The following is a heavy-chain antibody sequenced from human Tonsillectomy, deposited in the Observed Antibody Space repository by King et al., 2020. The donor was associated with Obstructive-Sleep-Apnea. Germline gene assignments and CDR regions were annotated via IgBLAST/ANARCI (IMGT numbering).Heavy chain of an antibody. CDR3: ARFRADTAGMELDY. V-gene: IGHV4-34*01. D-gene: IGHD5-18*01. J-gene: IGHJ4*02. CDR1: GGSFSDHY. Sequence: VQLQQWGAGLLKPSETLSLTCGVYGGSFSDHYWSWIRQPPGKGLEWIGEINHSGSTKYNPSLKSRVTISVDTSKNQFSLKLSSVTAADTAVYYCARFRADTAGMELDYWGQGTLVTVSS. CDR2: INHSGST.